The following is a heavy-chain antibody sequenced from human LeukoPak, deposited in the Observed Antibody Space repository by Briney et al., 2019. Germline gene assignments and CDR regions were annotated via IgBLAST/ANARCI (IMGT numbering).Heavy chain of an antibody. J-gene: IGHJ4*02. CDR2: IYYSGST. CDR3: ARDNIAASYYFDY. V-gene: IGHV4-59*12. CDR1: GGSISHYY. D-gene: IGHD6-25*01. Sequence: SETLSLTCTVSGGSISHYYWTWIRQPPGKGLEWIGSIYYSGSTYYNPSLKSRVTISVDTSKNQFSLKLSSVTAADTAVYYCARDNIAASYYFDYWGQGTLVTVSS.